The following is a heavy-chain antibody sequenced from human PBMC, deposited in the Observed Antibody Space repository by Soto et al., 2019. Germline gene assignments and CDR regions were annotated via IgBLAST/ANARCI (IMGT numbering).Heavy chain of an antibody. CDR2: IYYSGST. V-gene: IGHV4-30-4*01. CDR1: GGSISSGDYC. J-gene: IGHJ4*02. CDR3: ARTPVKWFGELFRDLYFDY. Sequence: QVQLQESGPGLLKPSHTLSLTCTVSGGSISSGDYCWSWIRQPPGKGLEWIGYIYYSGSTYYNPSLKSRVTISVDTXKNXFXPKLSSVTAADTAVYYCARTPVKWFGELFRDLYFDYWGQGTLVTVSS. D-gene: IGHD3-10*01.